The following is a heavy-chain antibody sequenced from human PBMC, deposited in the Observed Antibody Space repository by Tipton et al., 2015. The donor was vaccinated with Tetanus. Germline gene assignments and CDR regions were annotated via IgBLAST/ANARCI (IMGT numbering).Heavy chain of an antibody. CDR3: ARHQSGYFTPFDY. J-gene: IGHJ4*02. D-gene: IGHD3-3*01. V-gene: IGHV4-39*01. Sequence: LRLSCTVSGASIRGGTFYWGWIRQPPGKGLEWIGSIYESGDTYYIPSLKSRVTISVDTSMNQFSLTLNSMAAADTGVYYCARHQSGYFTPFDYWGQGKLVTVSS. CDR2: IYESGDT. CDR1: GASIRGGTFY.